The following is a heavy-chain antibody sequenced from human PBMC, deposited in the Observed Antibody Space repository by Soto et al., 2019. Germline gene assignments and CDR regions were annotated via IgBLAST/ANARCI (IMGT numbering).Heavy chain of an antibody. CDR2: IYYSGST. CDR1: GGSISSGGYY. CDR3: ARDYYDLLTGYRTFDY. V-gene: IGHV4-31*03. Sequence: QVQLQESGPGLVKPSQTLSLTCTVSGGSISSGGYYWSWIRQHPGKGLEWIGYIYYSGSTSYNPSLTIRVTIAVDTSNNQFSLQLSSVPAADTAVYYCARDYYDLLTGYRTFDYWGQGTLVTVSS. D-gene: IGHD3-9*01. J-gene: IGHJ4*02.